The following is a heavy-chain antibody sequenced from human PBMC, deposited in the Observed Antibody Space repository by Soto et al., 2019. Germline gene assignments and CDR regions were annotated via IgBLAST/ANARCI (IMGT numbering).Heavy chain of an antibody. D-gene: IGHD6-13*01. CDR1: GRSIRSSSYY. CDR2: IYYSGST. CDR3: ARHGTQLVRVAWFDP. Sequence: SENLSVTSAVSGRSIRSSSYYWGWIRQPPVKAPEWMGSIYYSGSTYYNTSLKSRVTISVDTSKNQFSLKLSSVTAADTAVYYCARHGTQLVRVAWFDPWGQGTMVTVS. J-gene: IGHJ5*02. V-gene: IGHV4-39*01.